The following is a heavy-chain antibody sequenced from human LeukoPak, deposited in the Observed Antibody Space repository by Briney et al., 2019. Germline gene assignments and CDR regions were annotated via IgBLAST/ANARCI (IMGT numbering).Heavy chain of an antibody. CDR1: GGSISRSQYY. CDR2: INHSGST. D-gene: IGHD3-10*01. CDR3: ARRTVRGVIAY. J-gene: IGHJ4*02. V-gene: IGHV4-39*07. Sequence: SETLSLTCTVSGGSISRSQYYWGWIRQPPGKGLEWIGEINHSGSTNYNPSLKSRVTISVDTSKNQFSLKLSSVTAADTAVYYCARRTVRGVIAYWGQGTLVTVSS.